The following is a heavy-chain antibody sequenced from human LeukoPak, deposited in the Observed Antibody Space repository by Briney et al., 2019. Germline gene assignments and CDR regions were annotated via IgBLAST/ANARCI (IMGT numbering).Heavy chain of an antibody. CDR3: ASLWAHTAMATGY. CDR2: IYHSGST. Sequence: PSETLSLTCAVSGYSISSGYYWGWIRQPPGKGLEWIGGIYHSGSTYYNPSLRSRVTISVDTSKNQFSLKLSSVTAADTAVYYCASLWAHTAMATGYWGQGTLVTVSS. V-gene: IGHV4-38-2*01. J-gene: IGHJ4*02. D-gene: IGHD5-18*01. CDR1: GYSISSGYY.